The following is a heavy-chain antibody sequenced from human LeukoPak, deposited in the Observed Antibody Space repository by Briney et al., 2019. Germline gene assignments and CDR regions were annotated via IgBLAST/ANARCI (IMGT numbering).Heavy chain of an antibody. J-gene: IGHJ4*02. CDR3: ARDGGFGVVTALQAY. V-gene: IGHV1-18*01. CDR2: ISAYNGNT. Sequence: ASEKVSCKAAGYTFTSYGISWVRRAPGQGLEWIGWISAYNGNTNYAQKLQGRVTMTTDTSTSTAYMELRSLRSDDTAVYYCARDGGFGVVTALQAYWGQGTLVTVSS. D-gene: IGHD2-21*02. CDR1: GYTFTSYG.